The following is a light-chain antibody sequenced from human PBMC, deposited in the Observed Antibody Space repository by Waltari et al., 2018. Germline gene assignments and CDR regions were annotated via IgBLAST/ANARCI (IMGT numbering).Light chain of an antibody. CDR1: QSVNNY. J-gene: IGKJ4*01. CDR3: QQRRNWPLT. CDR2: GAS. V-gene: IGKV3-11*01. Sequence: DIVLTQSPATLSLSPGERATLSCRASQSVNNYLAWYQQKHGQAPRLLIYGASNRATGIPARFSGSVSGTDFTLTISTLEPEDFAVYYCQQRRNWPLTCGGGTKVEIK.